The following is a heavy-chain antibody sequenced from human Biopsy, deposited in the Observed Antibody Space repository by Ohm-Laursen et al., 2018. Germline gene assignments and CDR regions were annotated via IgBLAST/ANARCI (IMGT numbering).Heavy chain of an antibody. CDR1: GFTFSTHG. D-gene: IGHD3-10*01. CDR3: ARDRYYGSESYYSHYNMDV. CDR2: IWYDGSNK. V-gene: IGHV3-33*08. Sequence: SLRLSCAASGFTFSTHGMNWVRQAPGKGLEWVAVIWYDGSNKYSADSVKGRFSISRDNSKNTVYLQMNSLRAADTAVYYCARDRYYGSESYYSHYNMDVWGQGTTVSVSS. J-gene: IGHJ6*02.